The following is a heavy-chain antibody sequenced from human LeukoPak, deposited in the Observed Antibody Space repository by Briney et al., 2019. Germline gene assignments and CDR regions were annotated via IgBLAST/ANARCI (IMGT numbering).Heavy chain of an antibody. J-gene: IGHJ4*02. Sequence: KPSETLSLTCTVSGGSIRSSSYYWGWIRQPPGKGLEWIGSIYYSGSTYHNPSLKSRVTISVDTSKNQFSLRLSSVTAADTGVYYCARQVLGPWIQLWTDYWGQGTLVTVSS. V-gene: IGHV4-39*01. CDR1: GGSIRSSSYY. CDR2: IYYSGST. CDR3: ARQVLGPWIQLWTDY. D-gene: IGHD5-18*01.